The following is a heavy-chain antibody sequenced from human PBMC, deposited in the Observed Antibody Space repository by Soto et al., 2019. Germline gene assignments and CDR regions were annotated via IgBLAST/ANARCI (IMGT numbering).Heavy chain of an antibody. D-gene: IGHD6-19*01. CDR1: GYMFTKSA. J-gene: IGHJ4*01. CDR3: ARDGVAAGNINYDY. CDR2: ISGDSGNT. Sequence: ASVKVSCKASGYMFTKSAMHWVRQAPGQRLEWMGWISGDSGNTKYSPKLQDRVTITRDTSASTAYMELSSLRSEDTALYYCARDGVAAGNINYDYWGQGTLVTVSS. V-gene: IGHV1-3*01.